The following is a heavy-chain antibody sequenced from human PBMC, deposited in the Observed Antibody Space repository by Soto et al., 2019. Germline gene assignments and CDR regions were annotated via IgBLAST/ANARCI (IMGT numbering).Heavy chain of an antibody. Sequence: SETLSLTCAVYGGSFSGYYWSWIRQPPGKGLEWIGEINHSGSTNYNPSLKSRVTISVDTSKNQFSPKLSSVTAADTAVYYCAREREQLATHTRIKSYWFDPWGQGTLVTVS. CDR3: AREREQLATHTRIKSYWFDP. J-gene: IGHJ5*02. CDR1: GGSFSGYY. D-gene: IGHD6-13*01. V-gene: IGHV4-34*01. CDR2: INHSGST.